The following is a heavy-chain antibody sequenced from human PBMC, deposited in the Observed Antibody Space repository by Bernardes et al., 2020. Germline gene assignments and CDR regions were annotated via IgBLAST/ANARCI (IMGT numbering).Heavy chain of an antibody. D-gene: IGHD3-9*01. J-gene: IGHJ6*02. V-gene: IGHV1-2*06. Sequence: ASVKFSCKASGYTFTGYYIPWVRQAPGQGLEWMGRINPNSGGTTYAQKFQGRVTMTRDTSISTAYMELSRLISDDTAVYYCARDVLRYFDWSPEYYYYGMDVWGQGTTVTVSS. CDR1: GYTFTGYY. CDR2: INPNSGGT. CDR3: ARDVLRYFDWSPEYYYYGMDV.